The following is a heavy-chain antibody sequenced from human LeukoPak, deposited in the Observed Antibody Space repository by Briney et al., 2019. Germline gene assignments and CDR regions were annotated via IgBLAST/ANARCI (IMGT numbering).Heavy chain of an antibody. J-gene: IGHJ4*02. Sequence: SGGSLRLSCAASGFTFSSYAMSWVRQAPGKGLEWVSAISGSGGRTYYADSVKGRFTISRDNSKNTLYLQMNSLRAEDTAVYYCARGDDYSNYLVYWGQGTLVTVSS. CDR1: GFTFSSYA. V-gene: IGHV3-23*01. CDR3: ARGDDYSNYLVY. CDR2: ISGSGGRT. D-gene: IGHD4-11*01.